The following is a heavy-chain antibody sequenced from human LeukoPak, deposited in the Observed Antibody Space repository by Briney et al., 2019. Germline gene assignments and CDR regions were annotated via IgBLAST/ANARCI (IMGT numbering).Heavy chain of an antibody. CDR2: IYYSGST. D-gene: IGHD2-21*01. CDR3: AREGVVVIVRWGFDS. Sequence: SETLSLTCTVSGGSTSSSSYYWGWIRQPPGKGLEWIGSIYYSGSTYYNPSLKSRVTISVDTSKHQFSLKLSSVTAAETAVYYCAREGVVVIVRWGFDSGGQGTKVTVSS. J-gene: IGHJ3*02. V-gene: IGHV4-39*01. CDR1: GGSTSSSSYY.